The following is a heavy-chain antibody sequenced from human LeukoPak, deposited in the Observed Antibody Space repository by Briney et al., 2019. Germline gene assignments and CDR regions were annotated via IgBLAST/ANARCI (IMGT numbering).Heavy chain of an antibody. J-gene: IGHJ4*02. CDR1: GFTFSNAW. CDR2: IKNKTDGGTT. Sequence: GGSLRLSCGASGFTFSNAWMNWVRQAPGKGLEWVGRIKNKTDGGTTDYVAPVKGRFTISRDDSKNTLYLQVNSLNTEDTAVYYCTTGNWGSFSYWGQGTLVTVSS. D-gene: IGHD7-27*01. CDR3: TTGNWGSFSY. V-gene: IGHV3-15*01.